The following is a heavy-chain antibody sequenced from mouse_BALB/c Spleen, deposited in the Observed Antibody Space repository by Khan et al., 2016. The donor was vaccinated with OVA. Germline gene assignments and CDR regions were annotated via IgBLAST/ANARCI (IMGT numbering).Heavy chain of an antibody. Sequence: QMQLEESGAELARPGASVKMSCKASGYTFTSYTMHWVKQRPGQGLEWIGYINPSSGYTNYNQKFKDKATLTADKSSSTAYMQLSSLTSEDSAVYYCARAGAYYGSDGWFGYWGQGTLVTVSA. V-gene: IGHV1-4*01. D-gene: IGHD2-14*01. CDR1: GYTFTSYT. CDR2: INPSSGYT. J-gene: IGHJ3*01. CDR3: ARAGAYYGSDGWFGY.